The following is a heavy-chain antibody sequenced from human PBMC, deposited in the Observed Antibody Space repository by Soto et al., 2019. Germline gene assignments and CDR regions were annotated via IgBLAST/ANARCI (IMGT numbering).Heavy chain of an antibody. CDR3: ARVWDYCDPDDY. V-gene: IGHV3-66*01. Sequence: EVQLVESGGGLVQPGGSLRLSCAASGFTVSSNYMSWVRQAPGKGLEWVSVIYSVGSTYYADSVKGRFTSARDNPKNTLYIQMNRLSAEDTAVYYCARVWDYCDPDDYWGQGTLITVSS. J-gene: IGHJ4*02. D-gene: IGHD4-17*01. CDR1: GFTVSSNY. CDR2: IYSVGST.